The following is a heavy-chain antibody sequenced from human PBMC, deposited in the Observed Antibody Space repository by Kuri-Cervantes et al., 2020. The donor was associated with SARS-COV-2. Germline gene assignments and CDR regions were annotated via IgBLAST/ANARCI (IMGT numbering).Heavy chain of an antibody. CDR1: GGSISGSSYY. CDR3: ARRSPQSYYYGMDV. J-gene: IGHJ6*02. CDR2: IYYSGST. Sequence: ESLKISCTVSGGSISGSSYYWDWIRQPPGKGLEWIGSIYYSGSTYYNPSLKSRVTISVDTSKNQFSLNLTSVTAADSAVFYCARRSPQSYYYGMDVWGQGTTVTVSS. V-gene: IGHV4-39*01.